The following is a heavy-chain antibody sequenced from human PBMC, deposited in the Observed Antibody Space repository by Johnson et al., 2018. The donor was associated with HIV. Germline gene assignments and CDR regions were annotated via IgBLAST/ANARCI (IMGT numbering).Heavy chain of an antibody. CDR1: GFTFANYG. CDR3: AKDDNLGVWYSDAFDI. J-gene: IGHJ3*02. V-gene: IGHV3-30*02. D-gene: IGHD2-21*02. CDR2: IAHDESIT. Sequence: QVQLVESGGGLVQPGGSLRLSCAASGFTFANYGMHWVRQAPGKGLEWVAFIAHDESITHYADSVKGRFTMSRDNSKNTLYLQKKSLRAEDTAIYYCAKDDNLGVWYSDAFDIWGQGTVVTVSS.